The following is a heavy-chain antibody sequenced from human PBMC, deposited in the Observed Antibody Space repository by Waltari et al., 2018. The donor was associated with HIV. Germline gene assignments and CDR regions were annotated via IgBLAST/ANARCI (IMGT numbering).Heavy chain of an antibody. D-gene: IGHD2-15*01. CDR2: IWYDGTNK. J-gene: IGHJ6*02. CDR1: GFPFSSYG. CDR3: ARDRSEGGGYYYYGLDV. Sequence: QVQLVESGGGVVQPGRSLRRSCAASGFPFSSYGMHWVRQAPGKGLEWVAVIWYDGTNKYYADSVKGRFTISRDNSKNTLYLQMNSLRAEDTAVYYCARDRSEGGGYYYYGLDVWGQGTTVTVSS. V-gene: IGHV3-33*01.